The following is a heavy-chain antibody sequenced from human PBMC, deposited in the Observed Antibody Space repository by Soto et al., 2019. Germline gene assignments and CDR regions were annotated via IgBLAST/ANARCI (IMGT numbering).Heavy chain of an antibody. V-gene: IGHV3-23*01. CDR3: AKDRRAGGHYAFYFYX. J-gene: IGHJ4*02. Sequence: EGSLRLSFAASGVKFSSYAMSWVRQAPGKGLEWVSVISSTGGGTYYADSVKGRFTISIDNSDNTLYLQVHSLRAEDTAVYYCAKDRRAGGHYAFYFYXWGQVAHFTVS. CDR2: ISSTGGGT. CDR1: GVKFSSYA. D-gene: IGHD3-16*01.